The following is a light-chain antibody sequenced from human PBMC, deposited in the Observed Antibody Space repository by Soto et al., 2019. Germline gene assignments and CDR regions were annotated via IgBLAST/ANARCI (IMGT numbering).Light chain of an antibody. CDR1: LSVGNN. V-gene: IGKV3-15*01. Sequence: EIVMTQSPVTLSVSPGERATLSCRASLSVGNNLAWYQQRPGQAPRLLIHGASTRASGVPARFSGSGSGTDFTLTISSLQSEDLAVYYCQQDTDSPITTGPGTKVDLK. CDR2: GAS. CDR3: QQDTDSPIT. J-gene: IGKJ3*01.